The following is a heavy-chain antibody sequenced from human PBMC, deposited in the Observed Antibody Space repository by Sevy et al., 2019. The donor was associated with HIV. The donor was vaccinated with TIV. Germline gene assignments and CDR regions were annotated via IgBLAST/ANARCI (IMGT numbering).Heavy chain of an antibody. D-gene: IGHD5-18*01. CDR2: ISYDGNKK. CDR1: GFTFRSYA. J-gene: IGHJ4*02. CDR3: AIDHGAYNYGPGGY. Sequence: GGSLRLSCAGSGFTFRSYAIHWVRQAPGRGLEWVAVISYDGNKKYYADSVKGRFTISRDDSKNTLFLQMSSLTTEDTALYYCAIDHGAYNYGPGGYWGQGTLVTVSS. V-gene: IGHV3-30-3*01.